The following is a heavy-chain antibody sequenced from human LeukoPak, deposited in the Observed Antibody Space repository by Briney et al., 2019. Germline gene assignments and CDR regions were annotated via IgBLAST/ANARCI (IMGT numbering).Heavy chain of an antibody. CDR1: GGSIRAYY. CDR3: ARIKGEMITIRPYYHYYMDV. J-gene: IGHJ6*03. CDR2: IYYNGNT. V-gene: IGHV4-59*01. Sequence: PSETLSLTCTVSGGSIRAYYWTWIRQPPGKGLEWLGYIYYNGNTNYNPSLPSRVTISLNTSKNQFSLNLTSVTAAFTAVSYCARIKGEMITIRPYYHYYMDVWGKGTTVTVSS. D-gene: IGHD5-24*01.